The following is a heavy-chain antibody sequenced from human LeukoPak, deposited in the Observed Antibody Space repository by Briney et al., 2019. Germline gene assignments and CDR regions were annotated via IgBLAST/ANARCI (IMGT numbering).Heavy chain of an antibody. V-gene: IGHV4-34*01. CDR2: IYYSGSA. J-gene: IGHJ5*02. D-gene: IGHD1-1*01. CDR3: ARVRTTGTPEFNWFDP. CDR1: GGSFSGYY. Sequence: SETLSLTCAVYGGSFSGYYWSWIRQPPGKGLEWIGYIYYSGSAFFNPSLKSRTTISVDTSRNQFSLKLNSVTAADTAVYYCARVRTTGTPEFNWFDPWGQGTLVTVSS.